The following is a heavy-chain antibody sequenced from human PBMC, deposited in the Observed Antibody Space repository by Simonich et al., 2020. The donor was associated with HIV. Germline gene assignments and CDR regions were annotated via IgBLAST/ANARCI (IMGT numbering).Heavy chain of an antibody. CDR2: ISADKGNT. Sequence: QVQLVQSGAEVKKPGASVKVSCKASGYTFTSYGFSWVREAPGKGLEWMEGISADKGNTKYSQKVPGRVTMTTDTSTSTAYMELRSLISDDTAVYYCARDRGVAAPGVLAFDIWGQGTMVTVSS. J-gene: IGHJ3*02. CDR1: GYTFTSYG. D-gene: IGHD6-13*01. CDR3: ARDRGVAAPGVLAFDI. V-gene: IGHV1-18*01.